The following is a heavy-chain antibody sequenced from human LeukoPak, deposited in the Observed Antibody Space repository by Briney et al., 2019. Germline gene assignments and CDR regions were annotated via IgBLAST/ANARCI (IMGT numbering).Heavy chain of an antibody. D-gene: IGHD2-2*01. Sequence: ASVKVSCKTSGYTFTNYALHWVRQAPGQRLEWMGWINAGNGNTKYSQKFQGRVTITRDTSASTGYMELSSLRSEDTAVYYCARELYCSSTSCYDAFDIWGQGTMVTVSS. CDR2: INAGNGNT. V-gene: IGHV1-3*01. J-gene: IGHJ3*02. CDR1: GYTFTNYA. CDR3: ARELYCSSTSCYDAFDI.